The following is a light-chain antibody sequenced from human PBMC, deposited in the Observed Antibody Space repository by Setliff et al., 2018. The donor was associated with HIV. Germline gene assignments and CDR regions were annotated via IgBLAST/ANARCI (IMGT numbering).Light chain of an antibody. CDR3: CSYTGDVNYVL. CDR1: TSDIGTYNR. V-gene: IGLV2-23*01. J-gene: IGLJ2*01. Sequence: QSALTQPPSVSGSPGQSIIISCTGTTSDIGTYNRVSWYQQHPGTAPKLLIYEGSKRPSGVSNRFSGSKSGDTASLTISGLQAEDEADYFCCSYTGDVNYVLFGGGTKVTVL. CDR2: EGS.